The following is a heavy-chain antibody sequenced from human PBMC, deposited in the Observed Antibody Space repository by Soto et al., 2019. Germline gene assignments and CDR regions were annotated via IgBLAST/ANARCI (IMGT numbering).Heavy chain of an antibody. J-gene: IGHJ4*02. CDR2: IWFDGSNK. D-gene: IGHD1-1*01. V-gene: IGHV3-33*01. CDR1: GSIFTGYG. Sequence: QVHLVESGGGVAQPGRSLRLSCAASGSIFTGYGMQWVREAPGKGLEWVAVIWFDGSNKYYADSVKGRFTISRDNSKNMLYLQMNSLRVEDTAVYYCARDAIGGTTFRGSLDYWGQGTLVTVSS. CDR3: ARDAIGGTTFRGSLDY.